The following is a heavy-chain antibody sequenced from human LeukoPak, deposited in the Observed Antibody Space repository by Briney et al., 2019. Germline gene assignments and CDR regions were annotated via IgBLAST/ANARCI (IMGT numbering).Heavy chain of an antibody. Sequence: SGGSLRLSCAASGFTVSSNYMSWVRQAPGKGLEWVSVIYSGGSTYYADSVKGRFPISRDNSKNTLYLQMNSLRAEDTAVYYCATGGSGYDYPRFDYWGQGTLVTVSS. D-gene: IGHD5-12*01. CDR1: GFTVSSNY. V-gene: IGHV3-66*01. CDR2: IYSGGST. CDR3: ATGGSGYDYPRFDY. J-gene: IGHJ4*02.